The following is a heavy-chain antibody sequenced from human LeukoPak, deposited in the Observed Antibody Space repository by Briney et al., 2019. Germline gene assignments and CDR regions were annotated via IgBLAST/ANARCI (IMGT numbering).Heavy chain of an antibody. CDR3: ARDDGDYFDY. D-gene: IGHD4-17*01. V-gene: IGHV3-53*01. J-gene: IGHJ4*02. CDR1: GFTVSSYS. CDR2: IYSGGTI. Sequence: PGGSLRLSCAASGFTVSSYSMSWVRQAPGKRLEWVSIIYSGGTIYYVDSVKGRFTISRDSSKNTLFLQMNSLRAEDTAVYYCARDDGDYFDYWGQGILVTVSS.